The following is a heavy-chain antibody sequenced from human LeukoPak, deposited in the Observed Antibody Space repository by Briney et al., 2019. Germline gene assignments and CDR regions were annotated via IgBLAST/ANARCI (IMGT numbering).Heavy chain of an antibody. CDR3: AKIPPYGDYVGDAFDI. Sequence: GGSLRLSCAASGFTFSSYGMHWVRQAPGKGLEWVAVISYDGSNKYYADSVKGRFTISRDNSKNTLYLQMNSLRAEDTAVYYCAKIPPYGDYVGDAFDIWGQGTMVTVS. CDR1: GFTFSSYG. V-gene: IGHV3-30*18. CDR2: ISYDGSNK. D-gene: IGHD4-17*01. J-gene: IGHJ3*02.